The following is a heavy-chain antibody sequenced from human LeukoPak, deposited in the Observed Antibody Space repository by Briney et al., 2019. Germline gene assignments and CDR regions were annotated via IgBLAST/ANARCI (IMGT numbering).Heavy chain of an antibody. CDR1: GFTFSSYW. D-gene: IGHD2-8*01. CDR3: ARDRPPYCTNGVCYTAAEYFQH. CDR2: IKQDGSEK. Sequence: PGGSLRLSCAASGFTFSSYWMSWVRQAPGKGLEWVANIKQDGSEKYYVDSVKGRFTISRDNAKNSLYLQMNSLRAEDTAVYYCARDRPPYCTNGVCYTAAEYFQHWGQGTLVTVSS. J-gene: IGHJ1*01. V-gene: IGHV3-7*01.